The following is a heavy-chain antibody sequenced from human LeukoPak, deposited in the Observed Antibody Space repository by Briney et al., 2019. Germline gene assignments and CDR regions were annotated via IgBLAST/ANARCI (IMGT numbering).Heavy chain of an antibody. J-gene: IGHJ3*02. D-gene: IGHD4-11*01. Sequence: GGSLRLSCAASGFTFSSYSMSWVRQAPGKGLEWVSYISMSSVYIYYADSVKGRFTISRDNAKNSLYLQMNSLRAEDTAVYYCAKARNSDYRFGFDIWGQGTMVTVSS. CDR2: ISMSSVYI. CDR3: AKARNSDYRFGFDI. CDR1: GFTFSSYS. V-gene: IGHV3-21*04.